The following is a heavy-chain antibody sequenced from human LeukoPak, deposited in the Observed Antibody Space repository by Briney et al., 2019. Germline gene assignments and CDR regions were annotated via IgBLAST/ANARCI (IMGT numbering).Heavy chain of an antibody. J-gene: IGHJ4*02. CDR2: IYYSGSN. CDR3: ARLAGGNDYGDD. V-gene: IGHV4-39*01. CDR1: GGSVSSSSYY. Sequence: PSETLSLTCTVSGGSVSSSSYYWGWSRQPPGRGLGWIGSIYYSGSNYYNTSLKSRVTISVDTSKNQFSLKLSAVTAADTAVYYCARLAGGNDYGDDWGQGTLVTVSS. D-gene: IGHD4-17*01.